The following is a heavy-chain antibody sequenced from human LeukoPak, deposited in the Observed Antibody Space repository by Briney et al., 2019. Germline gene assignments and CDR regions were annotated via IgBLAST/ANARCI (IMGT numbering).Heavy chain of an antibody. CDR3: ARRPINCIITNCYVDY. CDR2: MNPNSGDT. D-gene: IGHD2-2*01. V-gene: IGHV1-2*02. CDR1: VYTFTNFY. J-gene: IGHJ4*02. Sequence: ASVKVSCKASVYTFTNFYIHWVLPASGLGLEWIGWMNPNSGDTSYAREFQDRVTMTRDTSLSTAYMELSRLRSDDTAVYFCARRPINCIITNCYVDYWGQGTLVTVSS.